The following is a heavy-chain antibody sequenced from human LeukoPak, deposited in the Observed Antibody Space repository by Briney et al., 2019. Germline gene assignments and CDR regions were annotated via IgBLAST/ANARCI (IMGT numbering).Heavy chain of an antibody. D-gene: IGHD2-2*01. CDR2: IRYDGSNK. Sequence: GGSLRLSCAASGSTFSSYGVHWVRQAPGKGLEWVAFIRYDGSNKYYADSVKGRFTISRDNSKNTLYLQMNSLRAEDTAVYYCAKFTVPAAILDYWGQGTLVTVSS. CDR3: AKFTVPAAILDY. CDR1: GSTFSSYG. J-gene: IGHJ4*02. V-gene: IGHV3-30*02.